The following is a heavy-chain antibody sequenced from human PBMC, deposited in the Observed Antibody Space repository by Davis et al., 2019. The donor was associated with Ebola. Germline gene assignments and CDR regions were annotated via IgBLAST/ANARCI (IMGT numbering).Heavy chain of an antibody. Sequence: GGSLRLSCAASGFTFISYSMNWVRQAPGKGLEWISYISSSGDTIYYADSVKGRFTISRDNAKNALFLQMNSLRDEDTAIYYCARDRFGDYAIDSWGQGTLVTVSS. CDR3: ARDRFGDYAIDS. CDR2: ISSSGDTI. D-gene: IGHD4-17*01. CDR1: GFTFISYS. V-gene: IGHV3-48*02. J-gene: IGHJ5*01.